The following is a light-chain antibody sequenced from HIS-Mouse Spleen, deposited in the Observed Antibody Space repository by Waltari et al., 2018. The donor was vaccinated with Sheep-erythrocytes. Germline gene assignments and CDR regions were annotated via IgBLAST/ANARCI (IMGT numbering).Light chain of an antibody. CDR1: SPRSYY. CDR2: GKN. Sequence: SSELTQDPAVSVALGQTVRITCQGDSPRSYYASWYQQKPGQAPVLVIYGKNNRPSGIPDRVSGSSSGNTASLTITGAQAEDEADYYCNSRDSSGKVFGGGTKLTVL. V-gene: IGLV3-19*01. J-gene: IGLJ2*01. CDR3: NSRDSSGKV.